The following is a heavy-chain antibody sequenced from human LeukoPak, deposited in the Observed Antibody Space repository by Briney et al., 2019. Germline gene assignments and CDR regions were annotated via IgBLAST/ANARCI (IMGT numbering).Heavy chain of an antibody. D-gene: IGHD6-13*01. V-gene: IGHV3-23*01. CDR3: AKAASSSWPSYYYGMDV. CDR2: ITGSGGNT. CDR1: GFSFSSYA. J-gene: IGHJ6*02. Sequence: GGSLRLSCAASGFSFSSYAMSWVRQAPGKGLEWVSVITGSGGNTYYADSVKGRFTISKDNSKNTVYLQMSSLRVDDTAVYYCAKAASSSWPSYYYGMDVWGQGTTVTVSS.